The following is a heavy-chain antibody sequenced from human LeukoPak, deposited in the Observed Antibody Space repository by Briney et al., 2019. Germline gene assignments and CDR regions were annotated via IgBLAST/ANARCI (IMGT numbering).Heavy chain of an antibody. CDR2: ITRSSSYI. J-gene: IGHJ4*02. D-gene: IGHD3-9*01. V-gene: IGHV3-21*01. CDR1: GFTFSVYA. Sequence: PGGSLRLSCVSSGFTFSVYAMNWVRQAPGKGLEWVSSITRSSSYIYSADSVKGRFTISRDNAKNSVYLQMSSLTPEDTAVYYCARNYDVLTGYPYYFDHWGQGILVTVSS. CDR3: ARNYDVLTGYPYYFDH.